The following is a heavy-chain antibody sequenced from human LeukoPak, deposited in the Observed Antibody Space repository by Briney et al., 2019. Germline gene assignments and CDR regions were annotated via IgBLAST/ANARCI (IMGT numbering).Heavy chain of an antibody. CDR2: IRSKANSYAT. D-gene: IGHD6-13*01. J-gene: IGHJ6*03. Sequence: PGGSLKLSCAASGFTFSGSAMHWVRQASGKGLEWVGRIRSKANSYATAYAASVKGRSTISRDDSKNTAYLQMNSLKTEDTAVYYCTLPSSSWYMGGRNYYYYMDVWGKGTTVTISS. V-gene: IGHV3-73*01. CDR3: TLPSSSWYMGGRNYYYYMDV. CDR1: GFTFSGSA.